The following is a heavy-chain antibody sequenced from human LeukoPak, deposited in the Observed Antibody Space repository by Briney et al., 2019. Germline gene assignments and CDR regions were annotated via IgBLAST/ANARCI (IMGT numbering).Heavy chain of an antibody. CDR2: ISGPGGTI. D-gene: IGHD1-26*01. V-gene: IGHV3-48*04. J-gene: IGHJ6*03. Sequence: PGGSLRLSCVGSGFTFSSHGMNWVRQAPGKGPEWVSYISGPGGTIYYADSVKGRFTISRDNAKNSLFLQMKGLRAEDTAIYYCARVLPSWDQHYMGVWGKGTTVIVSS. CDR3: ARVLPSWDQHYMGV. CDR1: GFTFSSHG.